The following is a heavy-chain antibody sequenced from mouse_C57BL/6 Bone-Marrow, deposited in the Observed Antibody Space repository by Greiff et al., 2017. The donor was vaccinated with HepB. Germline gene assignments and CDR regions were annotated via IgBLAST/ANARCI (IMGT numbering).Heavy chain of an antibody. V-gene: IGHV1-64*01. CDR3: ASESSSTGTDDY. CDR2: IHPNSGST. J-gene: IGHJ2*01. D-gene: IGHD4-1*02. Sequence: QVQLQQPGAELVKPGASVKLSCKASGYTFTSYWMHWVKQRPGQGLEWIGMIHPNSGSTNYNEKFKSKATLTVDKSSSTAYMQLSSLTSEDSAVYYCASESSSTGTDDYWGQGTTLTVSS. CDR1: GYTFTSYW.